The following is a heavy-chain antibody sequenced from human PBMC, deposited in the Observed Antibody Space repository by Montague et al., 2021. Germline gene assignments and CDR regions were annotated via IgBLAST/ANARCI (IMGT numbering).Heavy chain of an antibody. Sequence: SLRLSCAASGFSFSRYWMHWVRQAPGKGLLWVSRITLDGSGTTFADSVKGRFTTSRDNAKATLYLQMNSLRVEDTAVYYCARNLASAAPGAFDIWGQGTMVTVSS. CDR3: ARNLASAAPGAFDI. J-gene: IGHJ3*02. V-gene: IGHV3-74*01. CDR2: ITLDGSGT. CDR1: GFSFSRYW. D-gene: IGHD6-13*01.